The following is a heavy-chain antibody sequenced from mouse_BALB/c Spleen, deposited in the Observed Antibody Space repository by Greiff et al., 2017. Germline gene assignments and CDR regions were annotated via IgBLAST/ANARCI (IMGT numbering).Heavy chain of an antibody. D-gene: IGHD1-1*01. CDR2: ISSGGST. J-gene: IGHJ2*01. CDR1: GFTFSSYA. V-gene: IGHV5-6-5*01. CDR3: ARNYGSLFDY. Sequence: EVKLQESGGGLVKPGGSLKLSCAASGFTFSSYAMSWVRQTPEKRLEWVASISSGGSTYYPDSVKGRFTISRDNARNILYLQMSSLRSEDTAMYYCARNYGSLFDYWGQGTTLTVSS.